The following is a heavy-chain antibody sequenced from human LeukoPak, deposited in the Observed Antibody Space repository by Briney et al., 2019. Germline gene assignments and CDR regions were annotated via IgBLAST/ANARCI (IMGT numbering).Heavy chain of an antibody. Sequence: GASVKVSCKASGGTFSSYAISWVRQAPGQGLEWMGGIIPMFGTANYAQKFQGRVTITTDESTSTAHMELSSLGSEDTAMYYCARVFARGGEISGSYYYYWGQGTLVTVSS. J-gene: IGHJ4*02. V-gene: IGHV1-69*05. CDR3: ARVFARGGEISGSYYYY. CDR2: IIPMFGTA. D-gene: IGHD1-26*01. CDR1: GGTFSSYA.